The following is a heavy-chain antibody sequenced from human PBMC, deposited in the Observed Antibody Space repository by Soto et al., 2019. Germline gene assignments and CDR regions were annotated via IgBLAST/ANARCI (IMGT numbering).Heavy chain of an antibody. CDR1: GGSISSYY. D-gene: IGHD3-22*01. CDR2: IYYSGST. V-gene: IGHV4-39*01. J-gene: IGHJ5*02. Sequence: SETLSLTCTVSGGSISSYYWGWIRQPPGKGLEWIGSIYYSGSTYYNPSLKSRVTISVDTSKNQFSLKLSSVTAADTAVYYCARHWHYYDSSGYYSLRANWFDPWGQGTLVTVSS. CDR3: ARHWHYYDSSGYYSLRANWFDP.